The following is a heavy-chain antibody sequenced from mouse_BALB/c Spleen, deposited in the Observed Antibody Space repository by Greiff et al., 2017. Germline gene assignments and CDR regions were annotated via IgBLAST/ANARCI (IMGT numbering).Heavy chain of an antibody. D-gene: IGHD3-1*01. CDR3: TRDRRAARPGYFDY. Sequence: DVKLVESGGGLVKPGGSLKLSCAASGFTFSSYTMSWVRKTPEKRLEWVATISSGGSYTYYPDSVKGLFTISRDNAKNTLYLQMSSLKSEDTAMYYCTRDRRAARPGYFDYWGQGTTLTVSS. V-gene: IGHV5-6-4*01. CDR1: GFTFSSYT. CDR2: ISSGGSYT. J-gene: IGHJ2*01.